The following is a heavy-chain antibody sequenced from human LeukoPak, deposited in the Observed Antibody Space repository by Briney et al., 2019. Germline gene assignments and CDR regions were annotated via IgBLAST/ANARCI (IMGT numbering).Heavy chain of an antibody. CDR1: GGTFSSYA. J-gene: IGHJ4*02. D-gene: IGHD5-12*01. V-gene: IGHV1-69*04. CDR2: IIPILGIA. Sequence: SVKVSCKASGGTFSSYAISWVRQAPGQGLEWMGRIIPILGIANYAQKFQGRVTITADKSTSTAYMELSSLRSEDTAVYYCARGDGYNYSFDYWGQGTLVTVSS. CDR3: ARGDGYNYSFDY.